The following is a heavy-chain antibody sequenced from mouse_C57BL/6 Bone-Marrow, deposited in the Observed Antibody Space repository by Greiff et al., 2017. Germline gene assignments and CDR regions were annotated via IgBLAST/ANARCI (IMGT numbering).Heavy chain of an antibody. D-gene: IGHD1-3*01. J-gene: IGHJ4*01. CDR3: ARYNNYPYAMDY. V-gene: IGHV7-3*01. Sequence: EVQVEESGGGLVQPGGSLSLSCAASGFTFTDYYMCWVRQPPGKALEWLGFIRNKANGYTTAYSESVKGRFTISRDNSQSILYLQMNALRAEDSATYYCARYNNYPYAMDYWGQGTSVTVSS. CDR1: GFTFTDYY. CDR2: IRNKANGYTT.